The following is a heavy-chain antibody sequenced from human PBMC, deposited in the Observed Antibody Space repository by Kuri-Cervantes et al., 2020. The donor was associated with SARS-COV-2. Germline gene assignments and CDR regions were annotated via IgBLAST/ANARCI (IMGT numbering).Heavy chain of an antibody. CDR3: TGPTYSSSWYSSDWGKY. CDR2: IRSKAYGGTT. CDR1: GFTFGDYA. D-gene: IGHD6-13*01. Sequence: GGSLRLSCTASGFTFGDYAMSWVRQAPGKGLEWVGFIRSKAYGGTTEYAASVKGRFTISRDDSKSIAHLQMNSLKTEDTAVYYCTGPTYSSSWYSSDWGKYWGQGTLVTVSS. V-gene: IGHV3-49*04. J-gene: IGHJ4*02.